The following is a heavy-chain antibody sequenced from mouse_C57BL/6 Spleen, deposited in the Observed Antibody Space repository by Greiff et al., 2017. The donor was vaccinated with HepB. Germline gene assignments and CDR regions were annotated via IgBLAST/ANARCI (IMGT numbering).Heavy chain of an antibody. J-gene: IGHJ4*01. CDR3: ARDYEDAMDY. Sequence: QVQLQQSGPELVKPGASVKLSCKASGYTFTSYDINWVKQRPGQGLEWIGRIYPRDGSTKYNEKFKGKATLTVDTSSSTAYTELHSLTAEDSAVYFCARDYEDAMDYWGQGTSVTVSS. CDR1: GYTFTSYD. CDR2: IYPRDGST. D-gene: IGHD2-4*01. V-gene: IGHV1-85*01.